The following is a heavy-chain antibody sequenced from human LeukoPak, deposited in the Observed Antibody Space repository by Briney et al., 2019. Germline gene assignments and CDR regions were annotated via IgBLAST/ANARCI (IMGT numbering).Heavy chain of an antibody. CDR2: LSPSGGIT. D-gene: IGHD3-10*02. J-gene: IGHJ4*02. CDR3: AKGVNYFVLEY. CDR1: GFTFSTYA. V-gene: IGHV3-23*01. Sequence: PGGSLRLSCAPSGFTFSTYAMSWVRHAPGKGLEWVSALSPSGGITYYEDSVKGRFTISRDNSKNTLYLQMNSLRAEDTAVYYCAKGVNYFVLEYWGQGTLVTISS.